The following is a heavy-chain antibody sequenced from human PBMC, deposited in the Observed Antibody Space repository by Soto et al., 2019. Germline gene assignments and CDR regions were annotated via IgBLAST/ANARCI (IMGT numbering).Heavy chain of an antibody. D-gene: IGHD1-1*01. V-gene: IGHV3-21*01. CDR2: ISSSSSYI. J-gene: IGHJ4*02. Sequence: GGSLRLSRAPSRFTFSSYSMNWVRQAPGKGLEWVSSISSSSSYIYYADSVKGRFTISRDNAKNSLYLQMNSLRAEDTAVYYCARDYLSAGFLTTAPFDYWGQGTLVTVSS. CDR3: ARDYLSAGFLTTAPFDY. CDR1: RFTFSSYS.